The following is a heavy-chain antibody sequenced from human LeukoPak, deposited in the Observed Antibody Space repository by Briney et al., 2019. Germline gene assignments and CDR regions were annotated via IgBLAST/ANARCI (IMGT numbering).Heavy chain of an antibody. J-gene: IGHJ3*02. Sequence: PSETLSLTCAVYGGSFSGYYWSWVRQPPGKGLEWIGEINHSGSTNYNPSRKSRVTISVDTSKNECSLKRSSVTAADTAVYYCARGRDGYDLVDAFDIWGQGIMVTVSS. V-gene: IGHV4-34*01. CDR3: ARGRDGYDLVDAFDI. D-gene: IGHD5-12*01. CDR2: INHSGST. CDR1: GGSFSGYY.